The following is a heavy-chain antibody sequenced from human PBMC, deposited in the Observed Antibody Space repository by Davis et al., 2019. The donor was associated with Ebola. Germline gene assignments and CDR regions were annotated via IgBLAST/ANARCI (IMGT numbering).Heavy chain of an antibody. CDR2: INVDNDDT. CDR3: ARDSGSNFPWYRYAMDV. J-gene: IGHJ6*02. CDR1: AFTSKRYA. D-gene: IGHD1-26*01. V-gene: IGHV1-3*01. Sequence: ASAQVFCKASAFTSKRYAIHWVRQVPGQRLEWMGWINVDNDDTRYSQRLQGRITINKDTSASTAYMEMSNLRSEDTAVYYCARDSGSNFPWYRYAMDVWGQGTTVTVAS.